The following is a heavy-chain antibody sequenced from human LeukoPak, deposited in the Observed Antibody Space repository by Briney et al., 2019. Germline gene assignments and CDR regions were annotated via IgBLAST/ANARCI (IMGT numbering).Heavy chain of an antibody. CDR3: ARDAGIANAGSDF. CDR1: GFTFNSYW. D-gene: IGHD6-13*01. V-gene: IGHV3-7*01. J-gene: IGHJ4*02. Sequence: GGSLRLSCGASGFTFNSYWMSWVRQAPGKGLEWVANIGEDGSEKQYVDSVRGRFTISRDNAKNSLFLQMNSLRAEDTAVYYCARDAGIANAGSDFWGQGTLVTVSS. CDR2: IGEDGSEK.